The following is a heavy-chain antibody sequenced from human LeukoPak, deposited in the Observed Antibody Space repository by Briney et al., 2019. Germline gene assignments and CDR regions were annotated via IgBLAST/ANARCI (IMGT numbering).Heavy chain of an antibody. CDR1: GFTFSSYW. V-gene: IGHV3-74*01. CDR3: ARGLSSSWYTNYYGMDV. CDR2: INSDGSST. Sequence: GGSLRLSCAASGFTFSSYWMHWVRQAPGKGLVWVSRINSDGSSTSYADSVKGRFTISRDNAKNTLYLQMNSLRAEDTAVYYCARGLSSSWYTNYYGMDVWGQGTTVTVSS. D-gene: IGHD6-13*01. J-gene: IGHJ6*02.